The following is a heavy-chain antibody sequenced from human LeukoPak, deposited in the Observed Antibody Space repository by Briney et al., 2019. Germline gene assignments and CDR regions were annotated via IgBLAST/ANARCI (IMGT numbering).Heavy chain of an antibody. J-gene: IGHJ2*01. Sequence: SETLSLTCTVSGGSITSYYWSWIRQPPGKGLEWIGYIYYSGSTNYNPSLKSRVTISVDTSKNQFSLKLSSVTAADTAVYYCARSYYYGSGGYYNTYWYFDLWGRGTLVTVSS. V-gene: IGHV4-59*01. D-gene: IGHD3-10*01. CDR3: ARSYYYGSGGYYNTYWYFDL. CDR2: IYYSGST. CDR1: GGSITSYY.